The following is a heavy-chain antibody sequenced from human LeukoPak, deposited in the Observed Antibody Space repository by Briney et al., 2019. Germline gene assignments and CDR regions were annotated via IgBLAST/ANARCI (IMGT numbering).Heavy chain of an antibody. V-gene: IGHV1-18*04. Sequence: ASVKVSCKASGYTFTGYYMHWVRQAPGQGLEWMGWISAYNGNTNYAQKLQGRVTMTTDTSTSTAYMELRSLRSDDTAVYYCARDPNRNGSWYRYYYGMDVWGQGTTVTVSS. J-gene: IGHJ6*02. D-gene: IGHD6-13*01. CDR3: ARDPNRNGSWYRYYYGMDV. CDR1: GYTFTGYY. CDR2: ISAYNGNT.